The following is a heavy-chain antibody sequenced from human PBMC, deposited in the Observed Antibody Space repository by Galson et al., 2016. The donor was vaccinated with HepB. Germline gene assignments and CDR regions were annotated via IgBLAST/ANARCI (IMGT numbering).Heavy chain of an antibody. CDR3: ARDRYLRLGDSDYYGMDV. D-gene: IGHD3-16*01. CDR2: INPNSGDT. Sequence: SVKVSCKASGYTFTAYYMHWVRQAPGQGLEWMGWINPNSGDTNFAQKFQGRVTMTRDTSISTAYMELRRLRSDDTAVYFCARDRYLRLGDSDYYGMDVWGQGTTVTVSS. V-gene: IGHV1-2*02. CDR1: GYTFTAYY. J-gene: IGHJ6*02.